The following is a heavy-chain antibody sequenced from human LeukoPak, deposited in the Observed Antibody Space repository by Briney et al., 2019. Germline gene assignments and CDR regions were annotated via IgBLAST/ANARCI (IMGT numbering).Heavy chain of an antibody. D-gene: IGHD1-26*01. J-gene: IGHJ4*02. CDR3: ARSPEWTYYVGFDY. CDR2: VNPKSGGT. V-gene: IGHV1-2*02. Sequence: ASVKVSCKASGYTFIYYFMNWVRQAPGQGPEWMGWVNPKSGGTSFAPRFQGRVTMTRDTSISTVYMELNGLTSDDTAVYYCARSPEWTYYVGFDYWGQGTLVTVSS. CDR1: GYTFIYYF.